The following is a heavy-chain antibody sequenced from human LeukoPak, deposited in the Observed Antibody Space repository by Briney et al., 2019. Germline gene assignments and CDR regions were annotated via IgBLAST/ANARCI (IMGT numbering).Heavy chain of an antibody. V-gene: IGHV4-4*09. CDR3: ARRGTYCSSTSCYTGSWFDP. CDR1: GGSISSYY. CDR2: IYTSGST. J-gene: IGHJ5*02. Sequence: PSETLSLTCTVSGGSISSYYWSWIRQPPGKGLEWIGYIYTSGSTNYNPSLKSRVTISVDTSKNQFSLKLSSVTAADTAVYYCARRGTYCSSTSCYTGSWFDPWGREPWSPSPQ. D-gene: IGHD2-2*02.